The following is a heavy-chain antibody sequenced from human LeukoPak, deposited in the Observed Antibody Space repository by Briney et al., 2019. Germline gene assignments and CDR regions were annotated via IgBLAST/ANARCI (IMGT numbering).Heavy chain of an antibody. V-gene: IGHV1-2*02. CDR3: ARGGELLFDY. CDR2: INPNSGVT. Sequence: ASVKVSFKASGYTFTVYYMHWVRQAQGQGLEWMGWINPNSGVTNSAQKFQDRGTMTRDTSISTAYMELSRLRSDDTAVFYCARGGELLFDYWGQGTLVTVSS. J-gene: IGHJ4*02. D-gene: IGHD1-26*01. CDR1: GYTFTVYY.